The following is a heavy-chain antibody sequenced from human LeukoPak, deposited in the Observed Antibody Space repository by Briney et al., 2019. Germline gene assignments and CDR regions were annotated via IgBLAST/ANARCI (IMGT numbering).Heavy chain of an antibody. Sequence: GSLRLSCAASGTTFSSYAMSWVRQAPGKGLEWVSAISGSGGNTYYADSVKGRFTISRDNSKNRLYLQMNSLRAEDTAVHYCAKITVRGVIIGHFDYWGQGTLVTVSS. CDR3: AKITVRGVIIGHFDY. J-gene: IGHJ4*02. CDR2: ISGSGGNT. D-gene: IGHD3-10*01. V-gene: IGHV3-23*01. CDR1: GTTFSSYA.